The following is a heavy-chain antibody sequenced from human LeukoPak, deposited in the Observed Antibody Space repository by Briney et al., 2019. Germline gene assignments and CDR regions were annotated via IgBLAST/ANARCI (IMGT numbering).Heavy chain of an antibody. Sequence: GASVKVSCKASGGTFSSYAISWVRQAPGQGLEWMGGIIPIFGTANYAQKFQGRVTITTDESTSTAYMELSSLRSEDTAVYYCARRSIAAGSDAFDIWGQGTMVTVSS. CDR1: GGTFSSYA. CDR2: IIPIFGTA. V-gene: IGHV1-69*05. D-gene: IGHD6-6*01. CDR3: ARRSIAAGSDAFDI. J-gene: IGHJ3*02.